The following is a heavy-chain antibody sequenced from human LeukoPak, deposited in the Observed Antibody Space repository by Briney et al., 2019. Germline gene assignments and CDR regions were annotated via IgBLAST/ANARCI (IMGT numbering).Heavy chain of an antibody. CDR2: INPNSGGT. V-gene: IGHV1-2*06. D-gene: IGHD5-18*01. Sequence: ASVKVSCKASGYTFTSYDINWVRQATGQGLEWMGRINPNSGGTNYAQKFQGRVTMTRDTSISTAYMELSRLRSDDTAVYYCARGIQLWYVWDYWGQGTLVTVSS. J-gene: IGHJ4*02. CDR3: ARGIQLWYVWDY. CDR1: GYTFTSYD.